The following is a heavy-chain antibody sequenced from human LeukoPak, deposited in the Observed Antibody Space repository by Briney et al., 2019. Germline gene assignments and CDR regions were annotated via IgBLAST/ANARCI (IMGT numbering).Heavy chain of an antibody. Sequence: ASVKVSCKVSGYTLTELSMHWVRQAPGKGLEWMGGFDPEDGETIYAQKFQGRVTMTEDTSTDTAYMELSSLRSEDTALYYCATVALVVPTARFDYWGQGTLVTVSS. CDR2: FDPEDGET. J-gene: IGHJ4*02. CDR3: ATVALVVPTARFDY. CDR1: GYTLTELS. V-gene: IGHV1-24*01. D-gene: IGHD2-2*01.